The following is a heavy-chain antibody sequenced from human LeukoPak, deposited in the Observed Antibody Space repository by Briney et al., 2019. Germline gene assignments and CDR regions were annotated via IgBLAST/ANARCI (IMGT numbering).Heavy chain of an antibody. CDR2: ISYDGSNK. J-gene: IGHJ4*02. D-gene: IGHD3-9*01. CDR3: AKSMDILTGYLWSLDY. V-gene: IGHV3-30*04. Sequence: GGSLRLSCAASGFTFSSYAMHWVRQAPGKGLEWVAVISYDGSNKYYADSVKGRFTISRDNSKNTLYLQMNSLRAEDTAVYYCAKSMDILTGYLWSLDYWGQGTLVTVSS. CDR1: GFTFSSYA.